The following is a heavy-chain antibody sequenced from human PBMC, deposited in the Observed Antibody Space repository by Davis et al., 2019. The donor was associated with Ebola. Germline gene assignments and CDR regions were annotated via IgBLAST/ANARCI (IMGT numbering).Heavy chain of an antibody. CDR3: AREYNWNSGMDV. Sequence: SVKVSCKASGGTFSRFAINWVRQAPGERLEWMGGIIPIFGPTNYAQKFQGRVTITADESTSTAYMELSSLKSEDTAVYYCAREYNWNSGMDVWGQGTTVTVSS. CDR2: IIPIFGPT. CDR1: GGTFSRFA. V-gene: IGHV1-69*13. D-gene: IGHD1-20*01. J-gene: IGHJ6*02.